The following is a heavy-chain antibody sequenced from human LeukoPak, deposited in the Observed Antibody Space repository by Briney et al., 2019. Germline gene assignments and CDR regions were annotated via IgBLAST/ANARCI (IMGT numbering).Heavy chain of an antibody. D-gene: IGHD3-10*01. CDR2: ISYSGST. CDR1: GDSISSYY. CDR3: ARLQRITMAGPDYWYFDL. V-gene: IGHV4-59*01. J-gene: IGHJ2*01. Sequence: PSETLSLTCTVSGDSISSYYWSWLRQPPEKGLEWIAYISYSGSTNYNPSLKSRVTISVDTSKTQFSLKMNSVTAADTAVYYCARLQRITMAGPDYWYFDLWGRGTLVTVSS.